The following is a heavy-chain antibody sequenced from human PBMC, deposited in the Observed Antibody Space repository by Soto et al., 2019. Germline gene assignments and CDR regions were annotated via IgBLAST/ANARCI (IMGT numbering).Heavy chain of an antibody. CDR1: GFTFSTEP. CDR2: IRSDSSDT. CDR3: VRDTAFAFDI. Sequence: GSLRLSCAASGFTFSTEPMNWVRQAPGKGLEWVSNIRSDSSDTFYADSLRGRFTISRDNAKNSLYLQMSSLRAEDTAVYYCVRDTAFAFDIWGQGTMVTVSS. V-gene: IGHV3-21*05. J-gene: IGHJ3*02.